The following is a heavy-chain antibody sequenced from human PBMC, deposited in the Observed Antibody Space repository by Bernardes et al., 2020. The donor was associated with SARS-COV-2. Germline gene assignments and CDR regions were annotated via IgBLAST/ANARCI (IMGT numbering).Heavy chain of an antibody. Sequence: GGSLRLSCAVSGVAVTGNYMGWARQAPGKGLEWVSIIFSDARTSYAEFVKGRFIISRDAFNNTLDLQLNGLEADDTAVYYCAKLIIIQLWEDFDYWGQGTRVTVSS. CDR3: AKLIIIQLWEDFDY. CDR2: IFSDART. V-gene: IGHV3-66*01. D-gene: IGHD5-18*01. CDR1: GVAVTGNY. J-gene: IGHJ4*02.